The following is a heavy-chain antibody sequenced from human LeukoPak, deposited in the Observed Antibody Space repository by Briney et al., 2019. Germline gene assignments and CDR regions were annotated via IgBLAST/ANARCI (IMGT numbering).Heavy chain of an antibody. CDR1: GYTFTSYG. V-gene: IGHV1-18*01. CDR2: ISAHNGYT. CDR3: TRAQLGGAGDY. J-gene: IGHJ4*02. Sequence: GASVNVSCKASGYTFTSYGISWVRQAPGQGLEWMGWISAHNGYTNYAQKFQGRVTMTTDTSTSTAYMELRSLRSDDTAVYYCTRAQLGGAGDYWGQGTLVTVSS. D-gene: IGHD7-27*01.